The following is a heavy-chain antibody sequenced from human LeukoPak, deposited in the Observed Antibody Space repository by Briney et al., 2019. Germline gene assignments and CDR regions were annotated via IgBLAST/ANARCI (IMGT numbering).Heavy chain of an antibody. V-gene: IGHV1-2*04. CDR1: GYTFTGYY. D-gene: IGHD3-9*01. CDR3: ARSLYVLRYFDWLLLGN. J-gene: IGHJ4*02. CDR2: INPNSGGT. Sequence: GASVKVSCKASGYTFTGYYMHWVRQAPGQGLEWMGWINPNSGGTNYAQKFQGWVTMTRDTSISTAYMELSRLRSDDTAVYYCARSLYVLRYFDWLLLGNWGQGTLVTVSS.